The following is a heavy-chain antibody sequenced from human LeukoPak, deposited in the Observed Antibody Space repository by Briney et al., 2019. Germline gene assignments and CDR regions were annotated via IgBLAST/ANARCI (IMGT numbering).Heavy chain of an antibody. Sequence: PSETLSLTCTVSGGSISSSSYYWGWIRQPPGKGLEWIVSIYYSGSTYYNPSLKSRVTISVDTSKTQFSLKLSSVTAADTAVYYCARSYSGYDPSGFDYWGQGTLVTVSS. J-gene: IGHJ4*02. CDR3: ARSYSGYDPSGFDY. CDR1: GGSISSSSYY. CDR2: IYYSGST. D-gene: IGHD5-12*01. V-gene: IGHV4-39*01.